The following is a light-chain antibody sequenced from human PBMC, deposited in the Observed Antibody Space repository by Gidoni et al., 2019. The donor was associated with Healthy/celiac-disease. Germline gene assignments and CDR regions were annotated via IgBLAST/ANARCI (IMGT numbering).Light chain of an antibody. CDR2: SAS. Sequence: DIQMTQSPSSRSASVGDRVTIPCRASQSISSYLNWYQQKPGKAPKLLIYSASSLQSGVPSRFSGSGSGTDFTLTISSLQPEDFATYYCQQSYRTPLTFGPGTKVDIK. CDR1: QSISSY. V-gene: IGKV1-39*01. J-gene: IGKJ3*01. CDR3: QQSYRTPLT.